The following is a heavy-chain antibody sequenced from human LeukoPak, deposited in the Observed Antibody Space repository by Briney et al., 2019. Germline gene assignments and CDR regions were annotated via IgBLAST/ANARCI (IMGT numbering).Heavy chain of an antibody. V-gene: IGHV4-31*03. CDR3: ARDTYYDFWSGYLDRIYWFDH. CDR1: GGSISSGGYY. Sequence: PSQTLSLTCTVSGGSISSGGYYWSWLRQHPGKGLEWIGYIYYGGSTYYNPSLKSRVTISVDTSKNQFSLKLSSVTAADTAVYYCARDTYYDFWSGYLDRIYWFDHWGQGTLVTVSS. CDR2: IYYGGST. D-gene: IGHD3-3*01. J-gene: IGHJ5*02.